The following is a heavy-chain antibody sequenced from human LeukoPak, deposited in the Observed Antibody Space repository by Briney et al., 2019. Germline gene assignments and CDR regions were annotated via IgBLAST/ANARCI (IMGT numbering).Heavy chain of an antibody. CDR3: AREGAVSGSPFDY. D-gene: IGHD3-22*01. Sequence: SETLSLTCAVYGGSFSGYYWSWIRQPPGKGLEWIGEISHSGSTNYDPSLKSRVTVSVDTSKNQFSLKLSSVTAADTAMYYCAREGAVSGSPFDYWGQGTLVTVSS. CDR1: GGSFSGYY. CDR2: ISHSGST. J-gene: IGHJ4*02. V-gene: IGHV4-34*01.